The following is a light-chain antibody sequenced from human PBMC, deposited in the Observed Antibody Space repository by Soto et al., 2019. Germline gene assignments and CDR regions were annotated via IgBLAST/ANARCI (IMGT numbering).Light chain of an antibody. CDR1: QSVLYSSNNKNY. V-gene: IGKV4-1*01. J-gene: IGKJ2*01. CDR2: WAS. Sequence: DIVMTQSADSLAVSLGERTTINCTSSQSVLYSSNNKNYLAWYQHKPGQPPNLLIYWASTRESGVPYRFSGSGSGTDFTLTISSLQAEDVAVYYCQQYYSTPYTFGQGTKLAIK. CDR3: QQYYSTPYT.